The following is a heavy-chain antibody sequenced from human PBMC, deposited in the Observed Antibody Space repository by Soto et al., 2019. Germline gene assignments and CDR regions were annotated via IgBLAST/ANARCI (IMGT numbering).Heavy chain of an antibody. J-gene: IGHJ2*01. Sequence: QVQLLQSGAEVKKPGSSVKVSCKASGGTFSTYSINWVRQAPGQGLEWMGGITPVFRSPNYAQKFEGRVTITADESTSTAYMELSRLRSDDTAMFYCARSTPMIVVANPPYWFFDLWGRGTLVTVSS. D-gene: IGHD3-22*01. CDR2: ITPVFRSP. CDR3: ARSTPMIVVANPPYWFFDL. V-gene: IGHV1-69*01. CDR1: GGTFSTYS.